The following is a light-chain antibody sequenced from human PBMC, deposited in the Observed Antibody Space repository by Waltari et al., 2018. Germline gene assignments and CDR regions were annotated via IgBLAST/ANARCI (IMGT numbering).Light chain of an antibody. CDR2: KAS. Sequence: DIQMTQSPSTLSASVGDSVTITCRARETVLTWLAWYQKKPGKAPKLLIYKASSLESGVPSRFSGRASGTEFTLTISSLQPDDSATYYCLQYHSYSKFGQGTKLEIK. CDR3: LQYHSYSK. V-gene: IGKV1-5*03. J-gene: IGKJ2*01. CDR1: ETVLTW.